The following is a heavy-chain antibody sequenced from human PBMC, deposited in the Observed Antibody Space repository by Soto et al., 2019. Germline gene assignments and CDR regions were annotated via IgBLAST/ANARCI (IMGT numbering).Heavy chain of an antibody. J-gene: IGHJ4*02. CDR3: ARDLPSMSSSS. V-gene: IGHV4-59*01. Sequence: SETLSLTCTVSGGSISSYYWSWIRQPPGKGLEWIGYIYYSGSTNYNPSLKSRVTISVDTSKNQFSLKLSSVTAADTAVYYCARDLPSMSSSSWGQGTLVTVSS. CDR1: GGSISSYY. D-gene: IGHD6-13*01. CDR2: IYYSGST.